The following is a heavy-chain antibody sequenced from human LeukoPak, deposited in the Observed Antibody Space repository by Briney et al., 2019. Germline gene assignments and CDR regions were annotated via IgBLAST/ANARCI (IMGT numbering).Heavy chain of an antibody. CDR2: INSDGSST. CDR3: AGGGAYSSGPRGSHGAFDI. CDR1: GFTFSSYW. J-gene: IGHJ3*02. Sequence: PGGSLRLSCAASGFTFSSYWMHWVRQAPGKGLVWVSRINSDGSSTSYADSVKGRFTISRDNAKNTLYLQMNSLRAEDTAVYYCAGGGAYSSGPRGSHGAFDIWGQGTMVTVSS. V-gene: IGHV3-74*01. D-gene: IGHD6-19*01.